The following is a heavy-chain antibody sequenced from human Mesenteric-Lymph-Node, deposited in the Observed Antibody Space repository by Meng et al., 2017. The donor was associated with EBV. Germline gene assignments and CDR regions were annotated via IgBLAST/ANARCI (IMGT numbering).Heavy chain of an antibody. V-gene: IGHV4-34*01. Sequence: QLSAGRVKPAQTLSLSCAVYGGSFNDYYWIWIRQAPGKGLEWIGEINHIRSVYYNPSLKSRVTISVDTSNNQISLRLTSVTAADTAIYYCARVRSSGSGLIRNYFDYWGQGTLVTVSS. J-gene: IGHJ4*02. CDR1: GGSFNDYY. CDR2: INHIRSV. CDR3: ARVRSSGSGLIRNYFDY. D-gene: IGHD6-19*01.